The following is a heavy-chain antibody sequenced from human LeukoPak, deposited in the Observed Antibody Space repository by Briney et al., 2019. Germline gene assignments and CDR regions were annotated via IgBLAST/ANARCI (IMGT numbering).Heavy chain of an antibody. J-gene: IGHJ2*01. D-gene: IGHD6-13*01. V-gene: IGHV4-61*08. CDR3: ARGPIAAAERYFDL. CDR1: GASISSNGYY. CDR2: IYYSGST. Sequence: SETLSLTCSVSGASISSNGYYWSWIRQHPGKGLEWIGYIYYSGSTNYNPSLKSRVTISVDTSKNQFSLKLSSVTAADTAVYYCARGPIAAAERYFDLWGRGTLVTVSS.